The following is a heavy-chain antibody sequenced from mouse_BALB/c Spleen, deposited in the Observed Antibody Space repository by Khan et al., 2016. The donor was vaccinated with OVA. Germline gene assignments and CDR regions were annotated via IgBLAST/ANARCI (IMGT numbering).Heavy chain of an antibody. CDR3: ARTNA. J-gene: IGHJ2*01. CDR1: GFNIKDTY. CDR2: IDPANGNT. V-gene: IGHV14-3*02. Sequence: EVQLQESGAELVKPGASVKLSCKASGFNIKDTYMHWVKQRPEQGLEWIGRIDPANGNTKYDPKFQGKATITADTSSNTAYLPLRSLTSEDTAVYSCARTNAWGQGTTLTVSS.